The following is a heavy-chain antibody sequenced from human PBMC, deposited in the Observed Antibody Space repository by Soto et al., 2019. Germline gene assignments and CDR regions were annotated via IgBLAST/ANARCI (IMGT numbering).Heavy chain of an antibody. CDR1: GFTFSNAW. CDR3: AKDQGSFWFDP. D-gene: IGHD6-6*01. CDR2: ISGSGGST. V-gene: IGHV3-23*01. Sequence: GGSLRLSCAASGFTFSNAWMNWVRQAPGKGLEWVSAISGSGGSTYYADSVKGRFTISRDNSKNTLYLQMNSLRAEDTAVYYCAKDQGSFWFDPWGQGTLVTVSS. J-gene: IGHJ5*02.